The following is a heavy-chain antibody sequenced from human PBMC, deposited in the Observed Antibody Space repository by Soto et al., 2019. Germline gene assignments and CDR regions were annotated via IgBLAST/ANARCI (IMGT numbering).Heavy chain of an antibody. J-gene: IGHJ4*02. D-gene: IGHD6-13*01. Sequence: EVQLLESGGGLVQPGGSLRLSCAASGFTFSNYAMTWVRQAPGKGLEWVSVITGRGGGTYFVDSVKGRFTISRDNSKNTVYLQMTSLRAEDTAVYYCAKRPLTAAGFDYWGQGTLVTVSS. V-gene: IGHV3-23*01. CDR1: GFTFSNYA. CDR2: ITGRGGGT. CDR3: AKRPLTAAGFDY.